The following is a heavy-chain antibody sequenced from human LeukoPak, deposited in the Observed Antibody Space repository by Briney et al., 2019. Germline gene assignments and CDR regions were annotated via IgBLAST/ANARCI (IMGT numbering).Heavy chain of an antibody. CDR2: INPSADDT. CDR3: AGFRNSGYDHRTGYYFDY. V-gene: IGHV1-46*01. CDR1: GYTFTNYY. J-gene: IGHJ4*02. D-gene: IGHD5-12*01. Sequence: GASVKVSCKASGYTFTNYYMHWVRQAPGQGLEWMGIINPSADDTSYAQKFQGRVTMTRDTSTSTVYMELSSLRSEDTAVYYCAGFRNSGYDHRTGYYFDYWGQGTLVTVSS.